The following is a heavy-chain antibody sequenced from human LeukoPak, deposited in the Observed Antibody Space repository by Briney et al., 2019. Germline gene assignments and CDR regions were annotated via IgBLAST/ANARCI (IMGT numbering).Heavy chain of an antibody. V-gene: IGHV1-2*02. CDR1: GYTFTDYY. CDR2: INLKSGGT. Sequence: ASVKVSCKVSGYTFTDYYMHWVRQAPGQGLEWMGWINLKSGGTNCAQKFQGRVTMTRGTSTSTAYMEVSRLRSDDTAVYYCARDYNGYDDYRKWDYWGQGTLVTVSS. D-gene: IGHD5-12*01. CDR3: ARDYNGYDDYRKWDY. J-gene: IGHJ4*02.